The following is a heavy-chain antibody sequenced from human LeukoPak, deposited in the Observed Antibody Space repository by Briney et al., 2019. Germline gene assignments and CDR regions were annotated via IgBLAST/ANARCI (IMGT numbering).Heavy chain of an antibody. V-gene: IGHV1-69*05. CDR3: ARASQRGYSGYDQAY. CDR1: GGPFSTHA. J-gene: IGHJ4*02. CDR2: IIPIFGTP. Sequence: GASVKVSCKASGGPFSTHAISWVRQAPGQGLEWMGGIIPIFGTPHYAQKFQGRVTISTDESTSTAYMEMSGLRSDDTALYYCARASQRGYSGYDQAYWGQGTLVTVSS. D-gene: IGHD5-12*01.